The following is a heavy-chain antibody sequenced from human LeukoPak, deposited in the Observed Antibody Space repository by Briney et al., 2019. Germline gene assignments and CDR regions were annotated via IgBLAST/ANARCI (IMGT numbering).Heavy chain of an antibody. CDR3: AREGYGYPPHYYYYGMDV. D-gene: IGHD5-18*01. CDR2: ISSSGSTI. CDR1: GFTFSSYE. V-gene: IGHV3-48*03. Sequence: GGSLRLSCAASGFTFSSYEMNWVRQAPGKGLEWVSYISSSGSTIYYADSVKGRFTISRDNAKNSLYLQMNSLRAEDTAVYYCAREGYGYPPHYYYYGMDVWGQGTTVTVSS. J-gene: IGHJ6*02.